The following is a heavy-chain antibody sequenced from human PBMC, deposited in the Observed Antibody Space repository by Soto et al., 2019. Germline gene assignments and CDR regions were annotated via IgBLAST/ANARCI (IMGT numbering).Heavy chain of an antibody. V-gene: IGHV3-64*01. CDR3: ARRGYGSRWPNVYMDV. J-gene: IGHJ6*03. CDR2: ISNNGAHT. CDR1: GFTFSNYE. Sequence: EAQLVESGEGLIEPGGSLRLSCAASGFTFSNYEMHWVRQAPGKGLAYVSGISNNGAHTDYAKSVKGRFTISRDNSENTLYLQMGSLRAEDMALYYCARRGYGSRWPNVYMDVWGKGTTVTVSS. D-gene: IGHD6-13*01.